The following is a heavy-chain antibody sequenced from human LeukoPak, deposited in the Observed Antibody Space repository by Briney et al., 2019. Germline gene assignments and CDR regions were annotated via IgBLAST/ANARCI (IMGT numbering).Heavy chain of an antibody. D-gene: IGHD4-4*01. CDR3: ERDDYSNLRLSYYFHY. J-gene: IGHJ4*02. CDR2: INPSGGRT. Sequence: HWVRQAPXQGLEWMGRINPSGGRTSYAQKFQGRVTMTRDTSTSTVYMELSRRRAEETAVYYCERDDYSNLRLSYYFHYWGQGTLVTVSS. V-gene: IGHV1-46*01.